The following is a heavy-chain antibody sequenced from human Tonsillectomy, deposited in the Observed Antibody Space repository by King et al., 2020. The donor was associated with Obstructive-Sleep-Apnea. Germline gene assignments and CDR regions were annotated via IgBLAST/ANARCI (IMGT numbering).Heavy chain of an antibody. J-gene: IGHJ6*02. D-gene: IGHD3-22*01. V-gene: IGHV3-33*06. CDR1: GFTFSSYG. CDR3: AKAHVKYYYDSSGSGYYYYGMDV. Sequence: VQLVESGGGVVQPGRSLRLSCAASGFTFSSYGMHWVRQAPGKGLEWVAVIWYDGSNKYYADSVKGRFTISRDNSKNTLYLQMNSLRAEDTAVYYCAKAHVKYYYDSSGSGYYYYGMDVWGQGTTVTVSS. CDR2: IWYDGSNK.